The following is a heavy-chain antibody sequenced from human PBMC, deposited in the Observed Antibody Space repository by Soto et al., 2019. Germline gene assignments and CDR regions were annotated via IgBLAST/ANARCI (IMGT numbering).Heavy chain of an antibody. J-gene: IGHJ6*03. CDR3: ARHSGLTNHSYYMDV. Sequence: PGESLKISCKGSGYSFTSYWIGWVRQMPGKGLEWMGIIYPGDSDTRYSPSFQGQVTISADKSISTAYLQWSSLKASDTAMYYCARHSGLTNHSYYMDVWGKGTTVTVSS. D-gene: IGHD1-26*01. V-gene: IGHV5-51*01. CDR1: GYSFTSYW. CDR2: IYPGDSDT.